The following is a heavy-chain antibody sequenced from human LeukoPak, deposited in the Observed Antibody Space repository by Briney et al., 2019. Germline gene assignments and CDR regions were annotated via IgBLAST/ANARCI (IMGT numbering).Heavy chain of an antibody. D-gene: IGHD6-13*01. CDR1: GFTFNSDA. Sequence: GGSLRLSCAASGFTFNSDAMSWVRQAPGKGLEWVSTISGSGGSTYYADSVKGRFTISRDNSRTTLYLQMNSLRAEDTAVYYCAKDRAAPATPYNWFDPWGQGTLVIVSS. J-gene: IGHJ5*02. CDR3: AKDRAAPATPYNWFDP. V-gene: IGHV3-23*01. CDR2: ISGSGGST.